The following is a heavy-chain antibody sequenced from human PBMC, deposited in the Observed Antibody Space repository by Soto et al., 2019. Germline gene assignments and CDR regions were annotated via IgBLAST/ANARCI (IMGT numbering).Heavy chain of an antibody. J-gene: IGHJ3*02. D-gene: IGHD2-21*02. CDR3: ARTLQGVTTFPGSLEVAFDI. Sequence: GESLKISCKGLGYNFPDYWIAWVRQMPGKGLEWMGIIYPGDSDTRYSPSFQGQVTISADKSISTAYLQWSSLKASDTAMYYCARTLQGVTTFPGSLEVAFDIWGQGTMVTVSS. CDR1: GYNFPDYW. V-gene: IGHV5-51*01. CDR2: IYPGDSDT.